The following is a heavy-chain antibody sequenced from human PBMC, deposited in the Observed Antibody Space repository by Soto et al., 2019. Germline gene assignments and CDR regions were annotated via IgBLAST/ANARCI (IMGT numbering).Heavy chain of an antibody. Sequence: GGSLRLSCAASGFTFSSYGMHWVRQAPGKGLEWVAVISYDGSNKYYADSVKGRFTISRDNSKNTLYLQMNSLRAKDTAVYYCAKDASYYDSSGYYYYYYGMDVWGQGTTVTVSS. CDR1: GFTFSSYG. V-gene: IGHV3-30*18. CDR2: ISYDGSNK. D-gene: IGHD3-22*01. CDR3: AKDASYYDSSGYYYYYYGMDV. J-gene: IGHJ6*02.